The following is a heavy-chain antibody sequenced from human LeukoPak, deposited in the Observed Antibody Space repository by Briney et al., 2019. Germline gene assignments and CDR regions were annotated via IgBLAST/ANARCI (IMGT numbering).Heavy chain of an antibody. CDR1: GGSISSYY. Sequence: SETLSLTCTVSGGSISSYYWSWIRQPPGKGLEWIASIYYRGTTHYNPSHQSRVTMSVDTSKNQFSLNLRSVTAADTAVYYCVVTEGYGNYVYWGQGTPIIVSS. V-gene: IGHV4-59*04. J-gene: IGHJ4*02. CDR2: IYYRGTT. D-gene: IGHD4-17*01. CDR3: VVTEGYGNYVY.